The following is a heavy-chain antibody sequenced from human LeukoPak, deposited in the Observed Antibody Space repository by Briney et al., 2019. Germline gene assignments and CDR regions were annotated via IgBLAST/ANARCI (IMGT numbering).Heavy chain of an antibody. CDR2: ISSSSSTI. CDR3: AKDRSSGSYGDY. Sequence: GGSLRLSCAASGFTFSSYSMNWVRQAPGKGLEWVSYISSSSSTIYYADSVKGRFTISRDNSKNTLYLQMNSLRAEDTAVYYCAKDRSSGSYGDYWGQGTLVTVSS. CDR1: GFTFSSYS. V-gene: IGHV3-48*01. J-gene: IGHJ4*02. D-gene: IGHD1-26*01.